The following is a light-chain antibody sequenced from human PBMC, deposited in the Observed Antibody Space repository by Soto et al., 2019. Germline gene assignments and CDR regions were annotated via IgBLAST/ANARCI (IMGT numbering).Light chain of an antibody. CDR3: QQYNSYLLT. CDR2: DAS. CDR1: QSINGW. Sequence: DIQMTQSPSTLSASVGDRVTITCRASQSINGWLAWYQQKPGKAPNLLIYDASSLESGVPSRFSGSGSGTEFTLTISSLQPDDFATYYCQQYNSYLLTFGGGTKVEIK. V-gene: IGKV1-5*01. J-gene: IGKJ4*01.